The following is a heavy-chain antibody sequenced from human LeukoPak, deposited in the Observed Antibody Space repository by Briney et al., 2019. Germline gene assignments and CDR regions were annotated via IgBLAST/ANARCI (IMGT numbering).Heavy chain of an antibody. J-gene: IGHJ1*01. V-gene: IGHV1-8*01. D-gene: IGHD6-19*01. CDR2: MNPNNGNT. Sequence: GASVKVSCKASGYTFTSYDINWVRQATGQGLEWMGWMNPNNGNTDYAQKFQDRVTLTRNTSISTAYMELSSLRSEDTAVYYCTRGGPVPGTHKYFQHWGQGTLVTVSS. CDR1: GYTFTSYD. CDR3: TRGGPVPGTHKYFQH.